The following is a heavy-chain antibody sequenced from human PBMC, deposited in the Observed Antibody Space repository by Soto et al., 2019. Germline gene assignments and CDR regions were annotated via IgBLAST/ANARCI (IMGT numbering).Heavy chain of an antibody. CDR1: GFTFSSYS. CDR2: ISSSSSTI. CDR3: ARSHHTIFGVGNFDY. D-gene: IGHD3-3*01. V-gene: IGHV3-48*02. J-gene: IGHJ4*02. Sequence: EVQLVESGGGLVQPGGSLSLSCAASGFTFSSYSMNWVRQAPGKGLEWVSYISSSSSTIYYADSVKGRFTISRDNAKNSLYLQMNSLRDEDTAVYYCARSHHTIFGVGNFDYWGQGTLVTVSS.